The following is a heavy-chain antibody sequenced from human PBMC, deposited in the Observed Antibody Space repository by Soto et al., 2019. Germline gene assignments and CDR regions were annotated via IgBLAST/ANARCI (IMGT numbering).Heavy chain of an antibody. CDR3: PRDIEENQLLYDALDF. CDR2: ISFNSGSI. Sequence: GGSLRLSCVASGFTFDDYAMHWVRQAPGKGLEWVSGISFNSGSIGYAESVKGRFTISRDNARNSLYLQMNSLRAEDTALYYCPRDIEENQLLYDALDFWGQGTMLTVSS. D-gene: IGHD2-2*01. CDR1: GFTFDDYA. J-gene: IGHJ3*01. V-gene: IGHV3-9*01.